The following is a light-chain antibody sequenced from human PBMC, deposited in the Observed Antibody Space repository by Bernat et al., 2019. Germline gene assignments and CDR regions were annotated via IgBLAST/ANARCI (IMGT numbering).Light chain of an antibody. V-gene: IGKV1-39*01. J-gene: IGKJ2*01. CDR1: QSITSY. Sequence: DIQMTQSPSSLSASVGDRVSITCRASQSITSYLNWYQQKPCQAPTLPSYAASILQSGVPSRFSGSGSGTDFTLTISSLQPEDFATYYCQQSYSTPYTFGQGTKLEIK. CDR3: QQSYSTPYT. CDR2: AAS.